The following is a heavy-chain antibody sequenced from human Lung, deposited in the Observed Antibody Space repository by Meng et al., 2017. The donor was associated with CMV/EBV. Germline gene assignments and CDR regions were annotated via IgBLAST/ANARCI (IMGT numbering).Heavy chain of an antibody. D-gene: IGHD2-21*02. CDR3: ARDLWPHIVVVTAPSEF. CDR2: ISTYNDNP. V-gene: IGHV1-18*01. CDR1: CYNFSSYG. J-gene: IGHJ4*02. Sequence: QVQLVQVGPGVKRPGAPVKVSCKPSCYNFSSYGFTWVRQAPGQGLGLLGWISTYNDNPKYAQKVQGRVTMTADTSTSTAYMELRSLTSDDTAVYYCARDLWPHIVVVTAPSEFWGQGTLVTVSS.